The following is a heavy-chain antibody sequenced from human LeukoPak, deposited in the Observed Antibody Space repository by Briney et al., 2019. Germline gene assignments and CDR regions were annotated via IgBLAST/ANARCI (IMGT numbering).Heavy chain of an antibody. CDR1: GGSFSGYY. CDR3: ATTGVRRRRGAPGAFDI. V-gene: IGHV4-34*01. J-gene: IGHJ3*02. CDR2: INHSGST. Sequence: PSETLSLTCAVYGGSFSGYYWSWIRQPPGKGLEWIGEINHSGSTNYNPSLKSRVTISVDTSKNQFSLKLSSVTAADTAVYYCATTGVRRRRGAPGAFDIWGQGTMVTVSS. D-gene: IGHD4-11*01.